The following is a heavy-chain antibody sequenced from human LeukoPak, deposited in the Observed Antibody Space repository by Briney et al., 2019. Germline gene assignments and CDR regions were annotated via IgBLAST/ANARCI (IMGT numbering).Heavy chain of an antibody. Sequence: GGSLRLSCAVSGFTFSSYAMSWVRQAPGKGLEWVSAISGSGGSTYYADSVKGRFTISRDNSKNTLYLQMNSLRAEDTAVYYCAKDPPEDIVVVPAAIGFDYWGQGTLVTVSS. D-gene: IGHD2-2*02. CDR1: GFTFSSYA. J-gene: IGHJ4*02. V-gene: IGHV3-23*01. CDR2: ISGSGGST. CDR3: AKDPPEDIVVVPAAIGFDY.